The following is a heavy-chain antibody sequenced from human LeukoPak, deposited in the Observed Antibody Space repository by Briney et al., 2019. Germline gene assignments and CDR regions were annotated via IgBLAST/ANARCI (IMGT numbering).Heavy chain of an antibody. Sequence: SETLSLTCAVYGGSISGYYWSWIRQPPGKGLEWIGELNHSGSTNYNPSLKSRVTISVDTSKNQFSLKLSSVTAADTAVYYCARTRYYYGSGSYYNANWFDPWGQGTLVTVSS. CDR2: LNHSGST. D-gene: IGHD3-10*01. V-gene: IGHV4-34*01. CDR3: ARTRYYYGSGSYYNANWFDP. J-gene: IGHJ5*02. CDR1: GGSISGYY.